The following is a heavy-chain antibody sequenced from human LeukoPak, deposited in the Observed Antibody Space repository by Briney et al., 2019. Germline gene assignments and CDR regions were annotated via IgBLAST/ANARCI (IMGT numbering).Heavy chain of an antibody. D-gene: IGHD2-2*01. Sequence: GESLKISCKGSGYSFTSYWIGWVRQMPGKGLEWMGIIYPGDSDTRYSPSFQGQVTISADKSISTAYLQWSSLKASDTAMYYCARHGDCCSTSCSPRLDYWGQGTLVTVSS. CDR1: GYSFTSYW. V-gene: IGHV5-51*01. CDR3: ARHGDCCSTSCSPRLDY. J-gene: IGHJ4*02. CDR2: IYPGDSDT.